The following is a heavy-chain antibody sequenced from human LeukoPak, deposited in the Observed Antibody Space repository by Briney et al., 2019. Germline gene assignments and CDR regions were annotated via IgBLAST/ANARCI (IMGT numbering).Heavy chain of an antibody. D-gene: IGHD3-16*01. CDR3: ARDRPMLGYYYYGMDV. V-gene: IGHV3-11*01. Sequence: GGSLRLSCAASGFTFSVYYMSWIRQAPGKGLEWVSYISSSGSTIYYADSVKGRFTISRDNAKNSLYLQMNSLRAEDTAVYYCARDRPMLGYYYYGMDVWGQGTTVTVSS. CDR2: ISSSGSTI. J-gene: IGHJ6*02. CDR1: GFTFSVYY.